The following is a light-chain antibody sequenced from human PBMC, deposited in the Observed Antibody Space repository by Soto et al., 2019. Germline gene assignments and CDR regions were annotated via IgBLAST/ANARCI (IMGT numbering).Light chain of an antibody. CDR1: QSVLYTSNNKNG. V-gene: IGKV4-1*01. CDR2: WAS. CDR3: QQYYIHFYA. J-gene: IGKJ2*01. Sequence: DIVMTQSPDSLAVSLGERATINCKSSQSVLYTSNNKNGLAWYLQKPGQPPKLLIYWASTRESGVPDRFSGRGSGTDVAVTISSLQAEDVAVYHRQQYYIHFYAVSQGTQLDI.